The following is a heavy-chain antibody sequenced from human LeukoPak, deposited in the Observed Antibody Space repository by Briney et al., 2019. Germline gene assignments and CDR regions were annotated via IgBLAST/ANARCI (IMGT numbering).Heavy chain of an antibody. CDR3: AIHDKGAFDI. V-gene: IGHV3-53*01. CDR2: IYSGGST. J-gene: IGHJ3*02. Sequence: GGSLRLSCAASGLTVSSNSMSWVRQAPGKGLEWVSVIYSGGSTYYADSVKGRFTISRDNSKNTLYLQMNSLRAEDTAVYYCAIHDKGAFDIWGQGTVVTVSS. CDR1: GLTVSSNS.